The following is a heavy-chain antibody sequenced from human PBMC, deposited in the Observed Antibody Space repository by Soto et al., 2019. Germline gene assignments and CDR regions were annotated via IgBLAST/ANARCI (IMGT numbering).Heavy chain of an antibody. CDR1: GFSLTTSGVG. CDR3: APLPGWGFQDFDS. V-gene: IGHV2-5*02. J-gene: IGHJ4*02. Sequence: QLTLKESGPTVVRPTQTLTLTCTFSGFSLTTSGVGVGWIRQAPGKGLECLALIYWDDEKRYSPSLRNRVTVPKDTSKNQVVLTMTNMDPVDTATYYCAPLPGWGFQDFDSWGQGTLVTVSS. CDR2: IYWDDEK. D-gene: IGHD6-19*01.